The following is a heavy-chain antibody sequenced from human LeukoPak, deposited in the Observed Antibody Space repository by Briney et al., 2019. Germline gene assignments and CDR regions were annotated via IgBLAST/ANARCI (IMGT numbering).Heavy chain of an antibody. CDR1: GGSFSGYY. CDR2: INHSGST. Sequence: SETLSLTCAVYGGSFSGYYWSWIRQPPGKGLEWIGEINHSGSTNYNPSLKSRVTISIDTSKNQFSLKLSSVTAADTAVYYCARGYYDSSGYYYFDYWGQGALVTVSS. V-gene: IGHV4-34*01. CDR3: ARGYYDSSGYYYFDY. J-gene: IGHJ4*02. D-gene: IGHD3-22*01.